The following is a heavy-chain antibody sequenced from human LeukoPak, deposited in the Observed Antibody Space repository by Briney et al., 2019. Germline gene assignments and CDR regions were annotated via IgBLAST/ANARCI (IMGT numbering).Heavy chain of an antibody. CDR1: GGTFSSYA. CDR3: ARSERYYYDSSGSYCYYGMDV. Sequence: GASVKVSCKASGGTFSSYAISWVRQAPGQGLEWMGRIIPILGIANYAQKFQGRVTITADKSTSTAYMELSSLRSEDTAVYYCARSERYYYDSSGSYCYYGMDVWGQGTTVTVSS. V-gene: IGHV1-69*04. CDR2: IIPILGIA. D-gene: IGHD3-22*01. J-gene: IGHJ6*02.